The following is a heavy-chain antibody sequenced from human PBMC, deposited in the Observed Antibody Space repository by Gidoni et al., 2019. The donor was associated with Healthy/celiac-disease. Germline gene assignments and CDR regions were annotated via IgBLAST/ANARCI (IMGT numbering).Heavy chain of an antibody. J-gene: IGHJ6*02. CDR1: GFPVSSHY. V-gene: IGHV3-66*02. Sequence: EVQLVESGGGLVKPGGSLRLSCAASGFPVSSHYMRWVRQAPGKGLEWVSVIYSGGSKYYADSVKGRFTISRDNSKNTLYLQMNSLRAEDTAVYYCARDSTYYYDSSGYYGGVYYYYGMDVWGQGTTVTVSS. CDR2: IYSGGSK. CDR3: ARDSTYYYDSSGYYGGVYYYYGMDV. D-gene: IGHD3-22*01.